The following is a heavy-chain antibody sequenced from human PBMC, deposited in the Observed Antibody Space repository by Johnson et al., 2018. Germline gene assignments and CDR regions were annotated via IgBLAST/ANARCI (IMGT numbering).Heavy chain of an antibody. CDR1: GFTLSSYS. J-gene: IGHJ6*03. D-gene: IGHD3-3*01. CDR2: ISSSSNYT. Sequence: EVQLVESGGGLVKPGGSLRLSCAASGFTLSSYSINWIRQAPGKGLEWVSSISSSSNYTHYADSVKGRFTISRDNAKNSLHLRMNSLRAEDTAVYFWARVVEYDFWSGYYNGYYYYMDVWGKGTTVTVSS. V-gene: IGHV3-21*01. CDR3: ARVVEYDFWSGYYNGYYYYMDV.